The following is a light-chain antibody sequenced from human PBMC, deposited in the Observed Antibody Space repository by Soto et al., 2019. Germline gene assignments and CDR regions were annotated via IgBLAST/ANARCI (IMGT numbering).Light chain of an antibody. CDR1: SGNIGGYNL. J-gene: IGLJ1*01. Sequence: QSVLTQPPSVSGSLGQSITISCTGTSGNIGGYNLVSWYQHKPGKAPKIIIFEVSKRPSGVSYRFSDSRSGNTASLTISGLQAEDEADYYCCSFAGTGSHYVFGSGTKVKVL. CDR3: CSFAGTGSHYV. CDR2: EVS. V-gene: IGLV2-23*02.